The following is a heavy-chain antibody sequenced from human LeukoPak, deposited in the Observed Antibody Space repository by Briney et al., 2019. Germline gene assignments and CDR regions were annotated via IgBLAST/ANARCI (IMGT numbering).Heavy chain of an antibody. CDR3: AHGYYDFWSGYYTVNWFDP. CDR1: GFSLSTSGVG. Sequence: ESGPTLVKPTQTLTLTCTFSGFSLSTSGVGVGWIRQPPGKALEWLALIYWNDDKRYSPSLKSRLTITKDTSKNQVVLTMTNMDPVDTATYYCAHGYYDFWSGYYTVNWFDPWGQGTLVTVSS. D-gene: IGHD3-3*01. CDR2: IYWNDDK. J-gene: IGHJ5*02. V-gene: IGHV2-5*01.